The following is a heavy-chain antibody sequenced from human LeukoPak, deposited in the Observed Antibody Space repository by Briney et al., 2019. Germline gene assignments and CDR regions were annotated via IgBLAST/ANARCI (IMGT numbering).Heavy chain of an antibody. CDR3: RVEYIGSSRDH. Sequence: SQTLSLTCAVSGGSISSGGYSWSWIRQPPGKGLEWIGYIYHSGSTYYTPSLKSRVSMSVDTSKNQFSLRLTSVTAADTAVYYCRVEYIGSSRDHWGQGTLVTVSS. D-gene: IGHD6-6*01. CDR1: GGSISSGGYS. CDR2: IYHSGST. J-gene: IGHJ4*02. V-gene: IGHV4-30-2*01.